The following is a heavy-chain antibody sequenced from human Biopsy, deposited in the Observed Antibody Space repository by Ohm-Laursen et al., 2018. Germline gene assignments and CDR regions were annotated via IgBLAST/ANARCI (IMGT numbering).Heavy chain of an antibody. CDR2: IYNTGST. Sequence: SDTLSLTCTVFSGFISTYYWNRIRQPAGKALEWIVRIYNTGSTNYNPSLQSRVTMSVDTSKNQFSLKMSSVTAADTAVYYCARDLPYYENSGYGAFDMWGQGTMVTVSS. CDR3: ARDLPYYENSGYGAFDM. V-gene: IGHV4-4*07. J-gene: IGHJ3*02. CDR1: SGFISTYY. D-gene: IGHD3-22*01.